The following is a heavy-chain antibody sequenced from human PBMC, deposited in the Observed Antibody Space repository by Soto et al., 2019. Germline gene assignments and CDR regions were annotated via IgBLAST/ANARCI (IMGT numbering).Heavy chain of an antibody. CDR3: ARDMHAGFTHYFDP. Sequence: PSETLSLTCTVSGGSFKSGSYSWSWIRQPPGKGLEWIGYVYHTGRTSYNPSLKSRVSIAMDTSKNQFSLNLDPVTAADTAVYFCARDMHAGFTHYFDPWGQGTLVTVSS. CDR2: VYHTGRT. CDR1: GGSFKSGSYS. V-gene: IGHV4-61*01. D-gene: IGHD1-26*01. J-gene: IGHJ5*02.